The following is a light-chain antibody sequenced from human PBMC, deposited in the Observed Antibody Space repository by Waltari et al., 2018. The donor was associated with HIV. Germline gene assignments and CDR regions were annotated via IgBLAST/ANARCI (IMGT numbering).Light chain of an antibody. Sequence: EIVLTQSPATLSLSPGERATLSCRGSQAISSGYLAWYQQIRGQAPRLLLFGASSRATGIPDRFSGSGSETVFTLTISSLEPEDFAMYYCQQYGSSPCTFGQGTRLEIK. J-gene: IGKJ2*02. V-gene: IGKV3-20*01. CDR2: GAS. CDR1: QAISSGY. CDR3: QQYGSSPCT.